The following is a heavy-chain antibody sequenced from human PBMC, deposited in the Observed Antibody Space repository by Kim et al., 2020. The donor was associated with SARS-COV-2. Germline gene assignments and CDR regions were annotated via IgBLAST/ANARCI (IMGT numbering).Heavy chain of an antibody. Sequence: SETLSLTCAVYGGSFSGYYWSWIRQPPGKGLEWIGEINHSGSTNYNPSLKSRVTISVDTSKNQFSLKLSSVTAADTAVYYCARGHLKRGSFEANDAFDIWGQGTMVTVSS. J-gene: IGHJ3*02. CDR2: INHSGST. V-gene: IGHV4-34*01. CDR1: GGSFSGYY. CDR3: ARGHLKRGSFEANDAFDI. D-gene: IGHD1-26*01.